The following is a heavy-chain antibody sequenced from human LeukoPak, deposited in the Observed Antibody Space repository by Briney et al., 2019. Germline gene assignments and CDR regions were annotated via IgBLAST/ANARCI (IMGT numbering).Heavy chain of an antibody. CDR3: ARDTSSSWYGDNWFDP. D-gene: IGHD6-13*01. Sequence: GGSLRLSCAASGFTFSSYWMSWVRQAPGKGLEWVANIKQDGSEKYYVDSVKGRFTISRDNAKNSLYLQMNSLRAEDTAVYYCARDTSSSWYGDNWFDPWGQGTLVTVSS. V-gene: IGHV3-7*01. CDR1: GFTFSSYW. CDR2: IKQDGSEK. J-gene: IGHJ5*02.